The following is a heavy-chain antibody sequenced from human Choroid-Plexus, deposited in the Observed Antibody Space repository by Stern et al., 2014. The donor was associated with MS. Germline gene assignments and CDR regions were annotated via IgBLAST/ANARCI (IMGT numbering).Heavy chain of an antibody. D-gene: IGHD2/OR15-2a*01. V-gene: IGHV3-30*18. Sequence: VQLVESGGGVVQPGRPLRLSCVASGFTFGSCAMHWVRQAPGKGPEGVAGVSYDGSNKYYADSVKGRFTISRDHSQNTLYMQMSSLRPEDTAVYYCAKDRQYLTYFFDHWGQGSLVTVSS. J-gene: IGHJ5*02. CDR2: VSYDGSNK. CDR3: AKDRQYLTYFFDH. CDR1: GFTFGSCA.